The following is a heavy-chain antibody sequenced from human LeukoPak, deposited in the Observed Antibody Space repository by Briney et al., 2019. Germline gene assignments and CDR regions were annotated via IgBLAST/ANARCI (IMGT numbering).Heavy chain of an antibody. CDR2: ISGSGGST. Sequence: GGSLRLSCVASGYPFSSYAMSWVRQAPGKGLEWVSAISGSGGSTYYADSVKGRFTISRDNSKNTLYLQMNSLRAEDTAVYYCASNKWLRFPNDAFDIWGQGTMVTVSS. CDR1: GYPFSSYA. V-gene: IGHV3-23*01. D-gene: IGHD5-12*01. CDR3: ASNKWLRFPNDAFDI. J-gene: IGHJ3*02.